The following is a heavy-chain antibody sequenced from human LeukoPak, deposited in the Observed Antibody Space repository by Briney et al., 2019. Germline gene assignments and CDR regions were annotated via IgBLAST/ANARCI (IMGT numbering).Heavy chain of an antibody. V-gene: IGHV4-39*01. CDR2: IYYSGST. CDR3: ARHLDYYDSSGYSGYYFDY. CDR1: GGSISSSSYY. Sequence: SETLSLTCTVSGGSISSSSYYWGWIRQPPGKGLEWIGSIYYSGSTYYNPSLKSRVTISVDTSKNQFSLKLSSVTAADTAVYHCARHLDYYDSSGYSGYYFDYWGQGTLVTVSS. D-gene: IGHD3-22*01. J-gene: IGHJ4*02.